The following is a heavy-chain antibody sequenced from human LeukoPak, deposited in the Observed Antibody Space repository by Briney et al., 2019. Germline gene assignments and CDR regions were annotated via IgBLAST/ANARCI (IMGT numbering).Heavy chain of an antibody. CDR3: AKELLWFGEPEGYAFDI. Sequence: GGSLRLSCAASGFTFSSYWMHWVRQAPGKGLVWVSRINSDGSSTSYADSVKGRFTISRDNAKNTLYLQMNSLRAEDTAVYYCAKELLWFGEPEGYAFDIWGQGTMVTVSS. D-gene: IGHD3-10*01. CDR2: INSDGSST. J-gene: IGHJ3*02. CDR1: GFTFSSYW. V-gene: IGHV3-74*01.